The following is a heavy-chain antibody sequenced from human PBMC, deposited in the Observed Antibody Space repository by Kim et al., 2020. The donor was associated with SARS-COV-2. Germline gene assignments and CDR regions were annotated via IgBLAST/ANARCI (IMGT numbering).Heavy chain of an antibody. CDR1: GFTVSSNY. J-gene: IGHJ3*02. V-gene: IGHV3-53*01. CDR3: ARVLNYYGSGSYAFYI. D-gene: IGHD3-10*01. CDR2: IYSGGST. Sequence: GGSLRLSCAASGFTVSSNYMSWVRQAPGKGLEWVSVIYSGGSTYYADSVKGRFTISRDNSKNTLYLQMNSLRAEDTAVYYCARVLNYYGSGSYAFYIWGQGTMVTVSS.